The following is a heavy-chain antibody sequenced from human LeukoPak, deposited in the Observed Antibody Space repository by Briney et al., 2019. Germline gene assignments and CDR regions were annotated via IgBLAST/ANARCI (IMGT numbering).Heavy chain of an antibody. V-gene: IGHV5-51*01. CDR1: GYSFTSYW. D-gene: IGHD5-12*01. CDR3: ASRYNGYVH. J-gene: IGHJ4*02. CDR2: IYPGDSDT. Sequence: GESLQISCKGSGYSFTSYWIGWVGKIPRQGLEGMAIIYPGDSDTRYSPSFQGQVTISADKSISTAYLQWSSLKPSDTGMYYCASRYNGYVHWGQGTLVTVSS.